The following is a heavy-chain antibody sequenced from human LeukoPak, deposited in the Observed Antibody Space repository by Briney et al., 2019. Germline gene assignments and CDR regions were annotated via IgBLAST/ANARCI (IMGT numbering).Heavy chain of an antibody. V-gene: IGHV3-21*01. D-gene: IGHD3-9*01. J-gene: IGHJ6*02. CDR3: ARVQGDIGYYYYYGMDV. CDR2: ISSSSSYI. CDR1: GFTFSSYS. Sequence: PGGSLRLSCAASGFTFSSYSMNWVRQAPGKGLEWVSSISSSSSYIYYADSVKGRFTISRDNAKNSLYLQMNSLRAEDTAVYYCARVQGDIGYYYYYGMDVWGQGTTVTVSS.